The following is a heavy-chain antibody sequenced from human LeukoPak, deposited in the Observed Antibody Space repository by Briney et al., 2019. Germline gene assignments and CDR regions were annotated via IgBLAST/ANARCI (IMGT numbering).Heavy chain of an antibody. V-gene: IGHV4-39*07. CDR2: IYYSGSI. CDR3: ARGGYSYGSYYYYFYYMDV. J-gene: IGHJ6*03. CDR1: GGSISSSNYY. Sequence: SETLSLTCTVSGGSISSSNYYWGWIRQPPGKGLEWIGSIYYSGSIYYNPSLKSRVTISVDTSKNQFSLKLSSVTAADTAVYYCARGGYSYGSYYYYFYYMDVWGKGTTVTVSS. D-gene: IGHD5-18*01.